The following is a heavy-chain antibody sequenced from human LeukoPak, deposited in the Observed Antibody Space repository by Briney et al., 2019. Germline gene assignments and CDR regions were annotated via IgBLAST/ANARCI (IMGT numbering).Heavy chain of an antibody. D-gene: IGHD3-3*01. CDR2: IKKDGSES. V-gene: IGHV3-7*01. CDR1: GFTFSDYY. CDR3: ARSTIFGVVVPDGFDV. Sequence: GGSLRLSCAASGFTFSDYYMSWIRQAPGKGLEWVASIKKDGSESYYVDSVRGRFTISRDDAKNSLYLHMNSLRADDTSVYYCARSTIFGVVVPDGFDVWGQGTMVTVSS. J-gene: IGHJ3*01.